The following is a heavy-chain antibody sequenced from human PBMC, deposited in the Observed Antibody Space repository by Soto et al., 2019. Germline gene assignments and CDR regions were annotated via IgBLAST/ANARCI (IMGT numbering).Heavy chain of an antibody. V-gene: IGHV1-24*01. D-gene: IGHD3-10*01. CDR1: GYPFTELS. CDR3: ATDTTYGPGREDH. J-gene: IGHJ4*02. CDR2: YNPEEGET. Sequence: QVQLVQSGAEVTKPGASVKVSCKVSGYPFTELSMHWVRQAPGKGLEWLGGYNPEEGETMSAQKFQGRLTMTEDISTDTAYMELRSVRSEDTAMYYCATDTTYGPGREDHWGQGTLVTVSS.